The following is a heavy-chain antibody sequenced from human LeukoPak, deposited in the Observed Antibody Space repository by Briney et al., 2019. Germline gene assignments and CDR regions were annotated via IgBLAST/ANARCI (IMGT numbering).Heavy chain of an antibody. CDR1: GYSFTSYW. CDR2: IDPSDSYT. J-gene: IGHJ4*02. D-gene: IGHD3/OR15-3a*01. CDR3: VTWTYRLGENFDY. Sequence: GESLKISCKGSGYSFTSYWISWVRQMPGKGLEWMGRIDPSDSYTNYSPSFQGHVTISADKSISTAYLQWSSLKASDTAMYYCVTWTYRLGENFDYWGQGTLVTVSS. V-gene: IGHV5-10-1*01.